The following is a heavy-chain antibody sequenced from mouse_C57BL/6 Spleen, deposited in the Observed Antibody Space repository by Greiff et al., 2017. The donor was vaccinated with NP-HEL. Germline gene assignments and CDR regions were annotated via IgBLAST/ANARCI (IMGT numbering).Heavy chain of an antibody. V-gene: IGHV5-4*01. Sequence: EVKLVESGGGLVKPGGSLKLSCAASGFTFSSYAMSWVRQTPEKRLEWVATISDGGSYTYYPDNVKGRFTISRDNAKNNLYLQMSHLKSEDTAMYYCARDPDSYDYWGQGTTLTVSS. CDR2: ISDGGSYT. CDR3: ARDPDSYDY. D-gene: IGHD2-4*01. CDR1: GFTFSSYA. J-gene: IGHJ2*01.